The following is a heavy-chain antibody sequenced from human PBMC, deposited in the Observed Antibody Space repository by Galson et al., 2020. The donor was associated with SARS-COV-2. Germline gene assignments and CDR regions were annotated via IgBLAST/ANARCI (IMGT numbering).Heavy chain of an antibody. V-gene: IGHV3-23*03. CDR1: GFTFPNFA. CDR3: AKSVNANIYGYSDH. Sequence: EPLKISSADSGFTFPNFAMSWDRQAPRKGTQAVSVLYIHGGTYYADSVKGRFIISRDDSEYTLHLQMHNLRGDDTAVYYCAKSVNANIYGYSDHWGQGSQVTVSS. D-gene: IGHD5-18*01. CDR2: LYIHGGT. J-gene: IGHJ5*02.